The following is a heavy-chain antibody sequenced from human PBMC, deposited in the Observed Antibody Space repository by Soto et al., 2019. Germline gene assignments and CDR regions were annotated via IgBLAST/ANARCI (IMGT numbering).Heavy chain of an antibody. J-gene: IGHJ6*02. CDR3: ARDHLAYYYYYYGMDV. CDR2: IWYDGSNK. CDR1: GFTFSSYV. Sequence: GGSLRLSCAASGFTFSSYVMHWVRQAPGKGLEWVAGIWYDGSNKDYADSVKGRFTISRDNSKNTLYLQMNSLRAEDTAVYYCARDHLAYYYYYYGMDVWGQGTTVTVSS. V-gene: IGHV3-33*01.